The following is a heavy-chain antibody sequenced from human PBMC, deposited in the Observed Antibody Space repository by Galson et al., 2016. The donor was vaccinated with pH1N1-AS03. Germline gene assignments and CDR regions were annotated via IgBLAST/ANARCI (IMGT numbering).Heavy chain of an antibody. D-gene: IGHD6-19*01. CDR1: GFAFSDYT. CDR3: ARSSSSAWHNFDY. J-gene: IGHJ4*02. CDR2: TSYNGRSK. Sequence: SLRLSCAASGFAFSDYTMHWVRQAPGKGLEWVAVTSYNGRSKYYTDSVQGRFSISRDNSKNTLHLQMISLRDEDTAVYSCARSSSSAWHNFDYWGQGALVVVST. V-gene: IGHV3-30-3*02.